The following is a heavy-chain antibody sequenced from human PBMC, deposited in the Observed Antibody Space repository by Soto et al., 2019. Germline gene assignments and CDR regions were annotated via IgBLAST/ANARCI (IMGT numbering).Heavy chain of an antibody. CDR3: ARGITFGGVLNGMDV. CDR1: GYTFTTYG. Sequence: ASVNLSFKASGYTFTTYGITWVRQAPGQGLEWMGWINTYNGKTYYAQKLQGRVTMTTDTSTSTAYMELRSLRSDDTAVYYCARGITFGGVLNGMDVWGQGTTVTVSS. J-gene: IGHJ6*02. V-gene: IGHV1-18*01. D-gene: IGHD3-16*01. CDR2: INTYNGKT.